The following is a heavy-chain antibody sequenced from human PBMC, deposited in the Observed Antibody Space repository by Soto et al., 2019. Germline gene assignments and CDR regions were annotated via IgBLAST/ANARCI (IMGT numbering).Heavy chain of an antibody. J-gene: IGHJ4*02. CDR3: AREKITGLFAY. V-gene: IGHV4-59*12. D-gene: IGHD2-8*02. CDR2: IYYSGST. Sequence: NPSETLSLTCTVSGGSISSYYWSWIRQPPGKGLEWIGYIYYSGSTNYNPSLKSRVTISVDTSKNQFSLKLTSVTAADTAVYYCAREKITGLFAYWGQETLVTVSS. CDR1: GGSISSYY.